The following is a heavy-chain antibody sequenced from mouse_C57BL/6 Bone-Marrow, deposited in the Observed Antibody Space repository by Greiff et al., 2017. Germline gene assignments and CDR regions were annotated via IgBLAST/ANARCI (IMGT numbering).Heavy chain of an antibody. V-gene: IGHV1-15*01. CDR2: IDPETGGT. CDR1: GYTFTDYE. J-gene: IGHJ4*01. Sequence: VQLQQSGAELVRPGASVTLSCKASGYTFTDYEMHWVKQTPVHGLEWIGAIDPETGGTAYNQKFKGKAILTADKSSSTAYNELRSLTSEDSAVYYCTRTYYYGSSPMDYWGQGTSVTVSS. CDR3: TRTYYYGSSPMDY. D-gene: IGHD1-1*01.